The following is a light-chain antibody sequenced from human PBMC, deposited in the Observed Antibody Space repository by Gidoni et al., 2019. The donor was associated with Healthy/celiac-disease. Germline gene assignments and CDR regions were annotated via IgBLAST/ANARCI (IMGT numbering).Light chain of an antibody. CDR3: QQRSNWLSRLT. V-gene: IGKV3-11*01. CDR1: QRVSSY. Sequence: EIVLTQSPATLSLSPGERATLSCRASQRVSSYLAWYQQKPGQAPRLLIYDASNRATGIPARFSGSGSGTDFTLTISSLEPEDFAVYYCQQRSNWLSRLTFXGXTKVEIK. J-gene: IGKJ4*01. CDR2: DAS.